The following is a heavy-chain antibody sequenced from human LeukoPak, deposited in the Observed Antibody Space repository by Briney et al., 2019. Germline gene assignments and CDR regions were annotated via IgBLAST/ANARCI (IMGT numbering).Heavy chain of an antibody. CDR2: IYYSGST. CDR1: GGSISSSSYY. D-gene: IGHD3-3*01. V-gene: IGHV4-39*01. J-gene: IGHJ4*02. CDR3: ANFWSGYYKNYFDY. Sequence: PSETLPLTCTVSGGSISSSSYYWGWIRQPPGKGLEWIGSIYYSGSTYYNPSLKSRVTISVDTSKNQFSLKLSSVTAADTAVYYCANFWSGYYKNYFDYWGQGTLVTVSS.